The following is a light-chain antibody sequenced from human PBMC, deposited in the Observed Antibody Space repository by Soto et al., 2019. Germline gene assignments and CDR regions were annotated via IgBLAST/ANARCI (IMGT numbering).Light chain of an antibody. J-gene: IGKJ4*01. CDR1: PSINNH. CDR3: QQTYSTPLT. CDR2: AAS. Sequence: EIQMTQSPSSLSASVGDRVTITCRASPSINNHLNWYQHKPGKAPERLIYAASNFQTGAPSRFSGSGAGTDFSLTISSLQPEDFATYYCQQTYSTPLTFGGGTKVEIQ. V-gene: IGKV1-39*01.